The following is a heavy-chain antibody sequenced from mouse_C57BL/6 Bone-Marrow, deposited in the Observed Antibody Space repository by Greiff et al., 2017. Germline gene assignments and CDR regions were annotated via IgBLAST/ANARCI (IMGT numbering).Heavy chain of an antibody. V-gene: IGHV1-49*01. D-gene: IGHD1-1*01. Sequence: LKESGAELVRPGSSVKLSCKDSYFAFMASAMHWVKQRPGHGLEWIGSFTMYSDATEYSENFKGKATLTANTSSSTAYMELSSLTSEDSAVYSCARTLITTVVAKGYWGQGTTLTVSS. CDR3: ARTLITTVVAKGY. J-gene: IGHJ2*01. CDR1: YFAFMASA. CDR2: FTMYSDAT.